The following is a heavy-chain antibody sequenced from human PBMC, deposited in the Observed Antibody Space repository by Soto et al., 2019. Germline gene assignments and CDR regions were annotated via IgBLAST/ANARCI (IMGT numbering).Heavy chain of an antibody. V-gene: IGHV4-34*01. CDR2: INHSGST. CDR1: GGSFSGYY. CDR3: ARGGGPRITSVGVVVTKHWSDP. Sequence: SETLSLTCAVYGGSFSGYYWSWIRQPPGKGLEWIGEINHSGSTNYNPSLKSRVTISVDTSKNQFSLKLSSVTAADTAVYSCARGGGPRITSVGVVVTKHWSDPWGQGTVVTV. J-gene: IGHJ5*02. D-gene: IGHD3-3*01.